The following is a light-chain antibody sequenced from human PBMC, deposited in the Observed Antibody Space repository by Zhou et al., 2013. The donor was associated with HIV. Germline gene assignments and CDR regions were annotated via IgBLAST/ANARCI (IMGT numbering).Light chain of an antibody. CDR1: QDLSSD. CDR3: LQHNSYPLT. Sequence: AIRITQSPSSLSASIGDRVTITCRASQDLSSDLAWYQQKPGKAPKLLIYAASTIQSGVASRFSGSGSGTDFTLTISSLQPEDSATYYCLQHNSYPLTFGGGTKVEI. CDR2: AAS. J-gene: IGKJ4*01. V-gene: IGKV1-8*01.